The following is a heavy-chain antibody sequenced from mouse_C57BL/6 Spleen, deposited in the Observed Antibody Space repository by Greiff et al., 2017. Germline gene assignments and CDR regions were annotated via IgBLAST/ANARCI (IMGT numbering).Heavy chain of an antibody. CDR1: GFTFSSYA. Sequence: DVHLVESGEGLVKPGGSLKLSCAASGFTFSSYAMSWVRQTPEKRLEWVAYISSGGDYIYYADTVKGRFTISRDNARNTLYLQMSSLKSEDTAMYYCTRESPSYYSLMDYWGQGTSVTVSS. V-gene: IGHV5-9-1*02. CDR3: TRESPSYYSLMDY. D-gene: IGHD2-12*01. J-gene: IGHJ4*01. CDR2: ISSGGDYI.